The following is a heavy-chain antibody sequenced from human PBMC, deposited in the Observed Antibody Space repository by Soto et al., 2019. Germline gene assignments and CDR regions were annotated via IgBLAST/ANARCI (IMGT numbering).Heavy chain of an antibody. CDR2: ISGSGGST. V-gene: IGHV3-23*01. CDR1: GFTFSSYA. D-gene: IGHD2-15*01. J-gene: IGHJ4*02. Sequence: GGSLRLSCAASGFTFSSYAMSWVRQAPGKGLEWVSAISGSGGSTYYADSVKGRFTISRDNSKNTLYLQMNSLRAEDTAVYYCVLLPIGNMFDYWGQGTLVIVSS. CDR3: VLLPIGNMFDY.